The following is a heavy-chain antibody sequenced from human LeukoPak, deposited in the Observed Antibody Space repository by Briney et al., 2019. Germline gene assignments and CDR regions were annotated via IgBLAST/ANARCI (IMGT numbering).Heavy chain of an antibody. D-gene: IGHD1-26*01. CDR1: VYTFTGYY. Sequence: ASVKVSCKASVYTFTGYYMHWVRQAPGQGREWMGLINPNSGGTNYAQKFQGRVTMTRDTSISTAYMELSRLRSDDTAVYYCARALYRGELGRLDYWGQGTLVTVSS. V-gene: IGHV1-2*02. CDR2: INPNSGGT. CDR3: ARALYRGELGRLDY. J-gene: IGHJ4*02.